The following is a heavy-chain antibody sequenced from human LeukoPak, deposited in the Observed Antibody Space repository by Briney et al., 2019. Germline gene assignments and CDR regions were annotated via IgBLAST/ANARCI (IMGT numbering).Heavy chain of an antibody. Sequence: PGGSLRLSCAASGFTFSSYGMHWVRRAPGKGLEWVAFIRYDGSNKYYADSVKGRFTISRDNSKNTLYLQMNSLRAEDTAVYYCAKDRSVFSWFDPWGQGTLVTVSS. CDR2: IRYDGSNK. V-gene: IGHV3-30*02. CDR3: AKDRSVFSWFDP. D-gene: IGHD3-10*02. CDR1: GFTFSSYG. J-gene: IGHJ5*02.